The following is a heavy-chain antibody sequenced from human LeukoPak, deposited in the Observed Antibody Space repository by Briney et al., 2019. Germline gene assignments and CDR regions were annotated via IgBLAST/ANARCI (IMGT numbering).Heavy chain of an antibody. V-gene: IGHV1-69*05. D-gene: IGHD3-22*01. Sequence: SVKVSCKASGGTFSSYAISWVRQAPGQGLEWMGGIIPIFGTANYAQKFQGRVTITTDEYTSTAYMELSSLRSEDTAVYYCATQTYYYDSSGYYSFDYWGQGTLVTVSS. J-gene: IGHJ4*02. CDR3: ATQTYYYDSSGYYSFDY. CDR2: IIPIFGTA. CDR1: GGTFSSYA.